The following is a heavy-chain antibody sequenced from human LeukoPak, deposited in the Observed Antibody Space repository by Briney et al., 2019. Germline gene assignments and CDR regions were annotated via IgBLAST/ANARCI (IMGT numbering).Heavy chain of an antibody. Sequence: GFLRLSCAASGITVSNNYIRLGPQAPGKGVEGGSVIYSGGSTYYADSVRGRFTISRDNSKNTLYLQMNSLRAEDTAVYYCARDSRCSGGSCYSLWGQGTLVTVSS. CDR1: GITVSNNY. CDR3: ARDSRCSGGSCYSL. J-gene: IGHJ4*02. V-gene: IGHV3-66*01. CDR2: IYSGGST. D-gene: IGHD2-15*01.